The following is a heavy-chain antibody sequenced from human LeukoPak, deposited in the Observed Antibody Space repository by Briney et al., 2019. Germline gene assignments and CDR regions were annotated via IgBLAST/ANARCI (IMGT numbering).Heavy chain of an antibody. D-gene: IGHD5-24*01. V-gene: IGHV3-11*05. J-gene: IGHJ4*02. CDR1: GFTFSDYY. Sequence: PGGPLRLSCAASGFTFSDYYMSWIGQAPGKGLEWVSYISSSSSYTNYADSVKGRFTISRDNAKNSLYLQMNSLRAEDTAVYYCARGGREMATMLTFDYWGQGTLVTVSS. CDR2: ISSSSSYT. CDR3: ARGGREMATMLTFDY.